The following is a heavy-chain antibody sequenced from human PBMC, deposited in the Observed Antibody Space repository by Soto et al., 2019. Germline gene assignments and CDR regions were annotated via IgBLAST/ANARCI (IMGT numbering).Heavy chain of an antibody. CDR3: ATETTRRGLKLFGVVIAALYY. J-gene: IGHJ4*01. V-gene: IGHV1-24*01. Sequence: ASVKVSCKVSGQTVTDLSMHWLRLAPGRGLEWMGRFDPEDGETVYGEKFQGRLTMTEDTSTDKAYMELSSLRYEDTAVYYCATETTRRGLKLFGVVIAALYYWG. CDR2: FDPEDGET. D-gene: IGHD3-3*01. CDR1: GQTVTDLS.